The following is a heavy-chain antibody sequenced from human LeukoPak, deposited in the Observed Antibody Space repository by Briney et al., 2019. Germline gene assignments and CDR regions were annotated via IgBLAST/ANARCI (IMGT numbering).Heavy chain of an antibody. J-gene: IGHJ4*02. Sequence: PRGSLRLSCAASGFTFSNNWMHWVRQAPGKGLVWVSRINPDGSGTSHADSVKGRFTVSRDNAKNTLYLQMNSLRAEDTAMYYCAIGCYYDSSGYCGFDYWGQGTLVTVSS. CDR1: GFTFSNNW. CDR3: AIGCYYDSSGYCGFDY. V-gene: IGHV3-74*01. D-gene: IGHD3-22*01. CDR2: INPDGSGT.